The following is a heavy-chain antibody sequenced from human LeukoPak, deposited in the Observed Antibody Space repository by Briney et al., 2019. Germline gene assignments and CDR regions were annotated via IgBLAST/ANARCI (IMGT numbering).Heavy chain of an antibody. J-gene: IGHJ4*02. CDR3: ARGNVRFDY. D-gene: IGHD2-8*01. CDR2: IDPTGGDT. CDR1: GYTFSSYY. V-gene: IGHV1-46*01. Sequence: GASVKVSCKASGYTFSSYYMHWLRLAPGQGLEWMGIIDPTGGDTTYAPKFQDRVTLTRDTSTSTVYLGLSSLRSDDTAVYYCARGNVRFDYWGQGTLVTVSS.